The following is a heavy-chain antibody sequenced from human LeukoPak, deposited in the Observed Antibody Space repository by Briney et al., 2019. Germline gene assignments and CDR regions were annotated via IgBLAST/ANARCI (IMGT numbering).Heavy chain of an antibody. CDR3: ATLTGGDDAFDI. CDR2: IFYSGNT. CDR1: GGSISTSNYY. D-gene: IGHD4-23*01. V-gene: IGHV4-39*07. Sequence: SETLSLTCTVSGGSISTSNYYWGWIRQPPGKGLEWIGNIFYSGNTYYSPSLRSRVTISLDTSRNQFSLKLNSVTAADTAVYYCATLTGGDDAFDIWGQGTMVTVSS. J-gene: IGHJ3*02.